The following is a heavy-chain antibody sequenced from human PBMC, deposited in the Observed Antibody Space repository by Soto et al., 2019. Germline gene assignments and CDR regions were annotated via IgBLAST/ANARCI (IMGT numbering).Heavy chain of an antibody. J-gene: IGHJ5*02. V-gene: IGHV4-30-2*01. CDR1: GGSVSSGGFS. D-gene: IGHD2-21*01. CDR2: TSHSGNT. CDR3: ARLGAYYQSLDP. Sequence: SETLSLTCVVSGGSVSSGGFSWNWFRQPPGKVLEWIGYTSHSGNTYYNPSLKSRVTITLETSKSQFSLRLTSVTASDTAVYYCARLGAYYQSLDPWGQGTVVTVSS.